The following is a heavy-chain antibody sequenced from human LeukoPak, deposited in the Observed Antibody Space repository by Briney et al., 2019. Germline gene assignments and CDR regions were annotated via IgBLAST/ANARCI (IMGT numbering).Heavy chain of an antibody. D-gene: IGHD1-14*01. CDR1: GYIFTSYL. CDR3: ARHRNTEGNYYYMDV. V-gene: IGHV5-51*01. Sequence: GEFLKISCKSSGYIFTSYLIGWVRQMPGKGLEWKGIIYPGDSDTRYSPSFEGQVTLSADKSFSTAYLQWSSLKASDTALYYCARHRNTEGNYYYMDVWGRGTTVTVSS. CDR2: IYPGDSDT. J-gene: IGHJ6*03.